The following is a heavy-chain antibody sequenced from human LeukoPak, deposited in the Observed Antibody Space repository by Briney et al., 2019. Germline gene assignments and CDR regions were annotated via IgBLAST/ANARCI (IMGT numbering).Heavy chain of an antibody. D-gene: IGHD2-2*01. V-gene: IGHV1-18*01. CDR1: GYTFTSYG. Sequence: ASVKVSCKASGYTFTSYGISWVRQAPGQGLEWMGWISAYNGNTNYAQKLQGRVTMTTDTSTSTAYMELRSLRSGDTAVYYCAREQRYCSSTSCYSNWFDPWGQGTLVTVSS. CDR2: ISAYNGNT. CDR3: AREQRYCSSTSCYSNWFDP. J-gene: IGHJ5*02.